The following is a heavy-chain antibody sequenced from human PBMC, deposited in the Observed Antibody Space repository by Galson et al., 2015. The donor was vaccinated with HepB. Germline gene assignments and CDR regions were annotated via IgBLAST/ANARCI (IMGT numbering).Heavy chain of an antibody. D-gene: IGHD4-11*01. V-gene: IGHV3-30*18. CDR2: ISYDGSNK. J-gene: IGHJ4*02. CDR3: AKDMTTVTTPRVVDY. CDR1: GFTFSSYG. Sequence: SLRLSCAASGFTFSSYGMHWVRQAPGKGLEWVAVISYDGSNKYYADSVKGRFTISRDNSKNTLYLQMNSLRAEDTAVYYCAKDMTTVTTPRVVDYWGQGTPVTVSS.